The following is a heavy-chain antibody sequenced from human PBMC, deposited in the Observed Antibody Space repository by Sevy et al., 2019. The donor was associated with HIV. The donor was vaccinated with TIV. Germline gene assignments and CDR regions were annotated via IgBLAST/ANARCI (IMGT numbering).Heavy chain of an antibody. J-gene: IGHJ4*02. CDR3: VREGLGGFSYSLDC. Sequence: GGSLRLSCAASGFSFSTYWMTWVRQAPGKGLEWVATMNQDGTERDYVDSVKGRLPISRDNTKTSLFLQMNSLSAEDTGVYYCVREGLGGFSYSLDCWGQGTLVTVSS. D-gene: IGHD3-16*01. CDR1: GFSFSTYW. V-gene: IGHV3-7*01. CDR2: MNQDGTER.